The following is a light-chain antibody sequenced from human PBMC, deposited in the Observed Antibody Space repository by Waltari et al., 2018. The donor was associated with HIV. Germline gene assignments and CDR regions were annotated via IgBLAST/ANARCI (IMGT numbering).Light chain of an antibody. CDR1: QSVSSN. J-gene: IGKJ1*01. CDR2: GAS. CDR3: QQYNNWPRT. Sequence: EIVMTQSPATLSVSPGERATLSCRASQSVSSNLAWYQQKPGQAPRLLIYGASTRATGYPARFSGSWSGTEVTLTISSLQSEDFAVYYCQQYNNWPRTFGQGTKVEIK. V-gene: IGKV3-15*01.